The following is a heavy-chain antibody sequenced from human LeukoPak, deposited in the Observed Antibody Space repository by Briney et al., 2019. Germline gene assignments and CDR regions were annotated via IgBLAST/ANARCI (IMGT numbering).Heavy chain of an antibody. CDR1: GGSISSYY. CDR2: IYTSGST. D-gene: IGHD4-11*01. V-gene: IGHV4-4*09. CDR3: ARTTVTTANWFDP. Sequence: SETLSLTCTVSGGSISSYYWSWIRQPPGKGLEWIGYIYTSGSTNYNPSLKSRVTISVDTSKNQFSLKLSSVTAADTAVYYCARTTVTTANWFDPWGQGTLVTVSS. J-gene: IGHJ5*02.